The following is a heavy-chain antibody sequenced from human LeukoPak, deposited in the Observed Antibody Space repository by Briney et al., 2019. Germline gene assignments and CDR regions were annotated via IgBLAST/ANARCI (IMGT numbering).Heavy chain of an antibody. D-gene: IGHD6-19*01. CDR1: GFTLSSYE. CDR2: ISSSGSAI. J-gene: IGHJ4*02. CDR3: ARGGSLGY. V-gene: IGHV3-48*03. Sequence: GGSLTLSCAASGFTLSSYEMNWVRQAPRKGLEWVSKISSSGSAIYYAGSVKGRFTISRDNAKSSLYLQMNSLRVEDTAVYYCARGGSLGYWGQGTLVTVSS.